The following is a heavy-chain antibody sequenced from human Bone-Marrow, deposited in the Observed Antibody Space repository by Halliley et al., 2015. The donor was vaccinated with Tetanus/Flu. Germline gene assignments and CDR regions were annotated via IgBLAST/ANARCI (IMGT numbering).Heavy chain of an antibody. V-gene: IGHV3-53*01. Sequence: AASGFFVSSNYMSWVRQAPGRGPEWVSVIYAGGSTCYADSVKGRFTISRDQSKNTLYLQMSSLRAEDTAVYYCARGGGPHSVSFDDWGQGTLFTVSS. CDR2: IYAGGST. D-gene: IGHD2-15*01. J-gene: IGHJ4*02. CDR1: GFFVSSNY. CDR3: ARGGGPHSVSFDD.